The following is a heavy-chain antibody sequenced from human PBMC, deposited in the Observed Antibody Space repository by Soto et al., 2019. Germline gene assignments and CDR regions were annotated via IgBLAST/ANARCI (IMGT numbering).Heavy chain of an antibody. J-gene: IGHJ6*02. Sequence: GGSLRLSCAASGFTFSSYGMHWVRQAPGKGPEWVAVIWYDGSNKYHADSVKGRFTISRDNSKNTLYLQMNSLRAEDTAVYYCARDTAMVSYYYYYYGMDVWGQGTTVTVSS. D-gene: IGHD5-18*01. V-gene: IGHV3-33*01. CDR1: GFTFSSYG. CDR2: IWYDGSNK. CDR3: ARDTAMVSYYYYYYGMDV.